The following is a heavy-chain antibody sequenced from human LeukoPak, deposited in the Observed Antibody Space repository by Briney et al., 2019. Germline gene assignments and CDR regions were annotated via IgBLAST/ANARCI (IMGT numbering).Heavy chain of an antibody. J-gene: IGHJ4*02. CDR3: ARLTEYGGH. CDR1: GGSISSYY. D-gene: IGHD1-14*01. Sequence: ASETLSLTCTVSGGSISSYYWSWIRQPPGKGLEWIGYIYYSGSTNYNPSLKSRVTISVDTSKNQFSLKLSSVTAADTAVYYCARLTEYGGHWGQGTLVTVSS. CDR2: IYYSGST. V-gene: IGHV4-59*01.